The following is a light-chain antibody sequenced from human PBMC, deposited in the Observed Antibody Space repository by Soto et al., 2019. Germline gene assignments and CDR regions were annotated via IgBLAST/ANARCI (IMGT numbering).Light chain of an antibody. V-gene: IGLV2-11*01. CDR1: SSDVGGYNY. Sequence: QSALTQPRSVSGSPGQSVTISCTGTSSDVGGYNYVSWYQQHPGKAPKLMIYDVSNRPSGIPDRFSGSKSGNTASLTISGLQAEDEAEYYCSLYTTASTYVFGTGTKLTVL. CDR2: DVS. J-gene: IGLJ1*01. CDR3: SLYTTASTYV.